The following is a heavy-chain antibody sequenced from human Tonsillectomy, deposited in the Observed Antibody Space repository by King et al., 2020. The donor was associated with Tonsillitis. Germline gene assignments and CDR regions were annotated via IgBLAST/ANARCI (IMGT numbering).Heavy chain of an antibody. CDR2: ISYDGSNK. D-gene: IGHD6-13*01. CDR3: ARGLGTGDYGMDV. J-gene: IGHJ6*02. V-gene: IGHV3-30*04. CDR1: GFSFSSYA. Sequence: QLVQSGGGVVQPGRSLRLSCAASGFSFSSYAMHWVRQAPGKGLEWVAVISYDGSNKYYADSVKGRFTISRDNSKNTLYLQMYSLRAEDTAVYYCARGLGTGDYGMDVWGQGTTVIVS.